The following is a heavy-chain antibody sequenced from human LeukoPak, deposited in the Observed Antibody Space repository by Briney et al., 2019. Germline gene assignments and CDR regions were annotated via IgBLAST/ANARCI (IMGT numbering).Heavy chain of an antibody. J-gene: IGHJ4*02. CDR2: ISAYNGNT. CDR1: GYTFTSYG. CDR3: ARDTLPSTLHYDFWSGYGY. Sequence: GASVKVSCKASGYTFTSYGISWVRQAPGQGLEWMGWISAYNGNTNYAQKLQGRVTMTTDTSTSTAYMELRSLRSDDTAVYYCARDTLPSTLHYDFWSGYGYWGQGTLVTVSS. V-gene: IGHV1-18*01. D-gene: IGHD3-3*01.